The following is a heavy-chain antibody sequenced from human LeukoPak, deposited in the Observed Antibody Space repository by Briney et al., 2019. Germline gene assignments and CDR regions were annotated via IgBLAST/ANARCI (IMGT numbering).Heavy chain of an antibody. J-gene: IGHJ4*02. CDR1: GGSISSGSYY. V-gene: IGHV4-61*02. CDR2: IYTSGST. Sequence: SQTLSLTCTVSGGSISSGSYYWNWIRQPAGKGLEWIGRIYTSGSTNYNPSLKSRVTISVDTSKNQFSLKLSSVTAADTAVYYYARVNREMATITPWGQGTLVTVSS. CDR3: ARVNREMATITP. D-gene: IGHD5-24*01.